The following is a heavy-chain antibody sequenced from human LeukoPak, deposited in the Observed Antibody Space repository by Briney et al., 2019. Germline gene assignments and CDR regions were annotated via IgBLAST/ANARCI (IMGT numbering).Heavy chain of an antibody. CDR2: IHYSGST. D-gene: IGHD6-6*01. CDR3: TRMRKYSSSLPYYFDY. CDR1: GFTFNSYA. V-gene: IGHV4-59*01. Sequence: GSLRLSCAASGFTFNSYAMSWVRQAPGKGLEWIGHIHYSGSTESSPSLKSRVTISVDTSKNQFSLKLSSVTAADTAVYYCTRMRKYSSSLPYYFDYWGQGTLVSVSS. J-gene: IGHJ4*02.